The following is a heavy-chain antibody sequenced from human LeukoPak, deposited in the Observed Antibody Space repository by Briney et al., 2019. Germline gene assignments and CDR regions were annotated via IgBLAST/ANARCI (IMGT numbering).Heavy chain of an antibody. CDR1: GGSINSYY. V-gene: IGHV4-59*01. D-gene: IGHD3-3*01. CDR3: ARIPFWSGFERYFDK. CDR2: IYYSGST. J-gene: IGHJ4*02. Sequence: SETLSLTCTVSGGSINSYYWSWIRQPPGKGLEWIGYIYYSGSTNYNPSLKSRVTISVDTSSNQFSLKLSSVTAADTAVYYCARIPFWSGFERYFDKWGQGTLVTVSS.